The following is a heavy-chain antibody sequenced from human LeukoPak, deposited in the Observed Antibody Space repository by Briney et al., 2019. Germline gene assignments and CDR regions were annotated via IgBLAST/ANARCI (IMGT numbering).Heavy chain of an antibody. Sequence: SETLSLTCGVSGGSISSRNWWTWVRQAPGKGLEWIGEIYHSGTTNYNPSLKSRVTLSLDKSKNQFSLKLSSVTAADTAVYYCANLGYCRCDDCYSVSWGQGALVTVSS. J-gene: IGHJ4*02. V-gene: IGHV4-4*02. CDR2: IYHSGTT. CDR1: GGSISSRNW. CDR3: ANLGYCRCDDCYSVS. D-gene: IGHD2-15*01.